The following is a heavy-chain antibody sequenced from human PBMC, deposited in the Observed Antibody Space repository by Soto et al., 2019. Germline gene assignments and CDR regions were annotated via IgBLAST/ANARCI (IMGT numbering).Heavy chain of an antibody. CDR2: MNPNSGNT. J-gene: IGHJ6*03. CDR3: ARERSGWYVDYYYYYMDV. V-gene: IGHV1-8*01. D-gene: IGHD6-19*01. Sequence: ASVKVSCKASGYTFTSYDINWVRQATGQGLEWMGWMNPNSGNTGYAQKFQGRVTMTRNTSISTAYMELSSLRSEDTAVYYCARERSGWYVDYYYYYMDVWGKGTTVTVSS. CDR1: GYTFTSYD.